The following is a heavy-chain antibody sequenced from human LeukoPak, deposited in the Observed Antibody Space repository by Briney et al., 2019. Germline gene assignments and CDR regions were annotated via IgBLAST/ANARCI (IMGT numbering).Heavy chain of an antibody. V-gene: IGHV3-13*04. J-gene: IGHJ3*02. CDR1: GFTFSSYD. D-gene: IGHD3-10*01. CDR2: IGTAGDT. Sequence: GGSLRLSCAASGFTFSSYDMHWVRQGTGKGLEWVSAIGTAGDTYYPGSVKGRFTTSRENAKNSLYLQMNSLRVGDTAVHYCARGRGWGTFDIWGQGTMVTVSS. CDR3: ARGRGWGTFDI.